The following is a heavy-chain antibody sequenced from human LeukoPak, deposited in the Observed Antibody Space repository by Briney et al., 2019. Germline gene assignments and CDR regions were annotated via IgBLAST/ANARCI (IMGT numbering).Heavy chain of an antibody. CDR3: ERDGGLNTNFDY. CDR1: GFTFRNYW. D-gene: IGHD2-15*01. CDR2: TKPDGSAE. Sequence: GGSLRLSCAASGFTFRNYWMGWVRQAPGKGLEWVANTKPDGSAEYYADSVRGRFTTSRDNASNFLYLQMNRLRAEDTAVYYCERDGGLNTNFDYWGQGTLVTVSS. J-gene: IGHJ4*02. V-gene: IGHV3-7*01.